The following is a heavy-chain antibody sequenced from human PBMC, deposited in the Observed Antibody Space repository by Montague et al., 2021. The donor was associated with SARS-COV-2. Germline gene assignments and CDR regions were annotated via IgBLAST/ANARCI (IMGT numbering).Heavy chain of an antibody. CDR1: GFSLSTSGMC. Sequence: PALVKPTQTLTLTCTFSGFSLSTSGMCVSWVRQPPGKALEWLALIDWDDNKFYSTSLKTRLTISKDTSKNQVVLTMTNVDPVDTATYYCARSLYDILTGYNLPSDCWGQGTLVT. CDR3: ARSLYDILTGYNLPSDC. CDR2: IDWDDNK. J-gene: IGHJ4*02. D-gene: IGHD3-9*01. V-gene: IGHV2-70*20.